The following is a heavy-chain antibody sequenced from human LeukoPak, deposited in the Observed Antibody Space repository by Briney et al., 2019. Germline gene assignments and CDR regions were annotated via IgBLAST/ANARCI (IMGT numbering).Heavy chain of an antibody. CDR1: GFTFSSYS. V-gene: IGHV3-21*01. CDR3: ARDLYYYASSGYFDY. Sequence: GGSLRLSCAASGFTFSSYSMNWVRQAPGKGLEWVSSISSSSSYIYYADSVKGRFTISRDNAKNSLYLQMNSLRAEDTAVYYCARDLYYYASSGYFDYWGQGTLVTVSS. J-gene: IGHJ4*02. CDR2: ISSSSSYI. D-gene: IGHD3-22*01.